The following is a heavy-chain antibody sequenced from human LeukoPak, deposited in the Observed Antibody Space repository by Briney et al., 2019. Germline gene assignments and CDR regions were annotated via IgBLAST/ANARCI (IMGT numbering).Heavy chain of an antibody. CDR2: IKGDGIST. CDR1: GFDFSSNW. V-gene: IGHV3-74*01. D-gene: IGHD2-21*01. J-gene: IGHJ4*02. Sequence: GGSLRLSCAASGFDFSSNWMHWVRHAPGQGLVWVSRIKGDGISTNYADSVKGRFTISRDIAKNTLYLQMNSLRAEDTGVYYCAKDRYWSIDYWGRGTLVTVSS. CDR3: AKDRYWSIDY.